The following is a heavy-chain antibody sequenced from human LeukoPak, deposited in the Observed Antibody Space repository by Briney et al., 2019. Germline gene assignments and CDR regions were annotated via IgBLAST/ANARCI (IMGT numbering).Heavy chain of an antibody. CDR3: GRGHFGLDV. J-gene: IGHJ6*04. Sequence: GGSLRLSCAASGFTFSDHYMTWIRQAPGKGLEWVSYITNSGRDADYSDSVRGRFTTSRDNAKNSLYLEMNSLRPEDTAIYYCGRGHFGLDVWGKGTTVTVSS. V-gene: IGHV3-11*06. CDR2: ITNSGRDA. CDR1: GFTFSDHY.